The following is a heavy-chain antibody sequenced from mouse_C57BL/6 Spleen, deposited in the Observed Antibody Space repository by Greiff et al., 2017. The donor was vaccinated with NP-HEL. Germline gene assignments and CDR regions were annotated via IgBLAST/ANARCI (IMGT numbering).Heavy chain of an antibody. CDR3: ARELLQYWYFDV. CDR1: GFTFSDYG. V-gene: IGHV5-17*01. J-gene: IGHJ1*03. D-gene: IGHD1-1*01. Sequence: EVHLVESGGGLVKPGGSLKLSCAASGFTFSDYGMHWVRQAPEKGLEWVAYISSGSSTIYYADTVKGRFIISRDNAKNTLFLQMTSLRSEDTAMYYCARELLQYWYFDVWGTGTTVTVSS. CDR2: ISSGSSTI.